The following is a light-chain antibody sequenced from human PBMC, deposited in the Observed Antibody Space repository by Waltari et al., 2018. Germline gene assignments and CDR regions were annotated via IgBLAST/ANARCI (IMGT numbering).Light chain of an antibody. CDR1: SSNIGAGFA. CDR2: GTN. J-gene: IGLJ3*02. Sequence: QSVLTQPPSVSGAPGQRVTISCTGSSSNIGAGFAVHWYQQLPGPAPKLLIYGTNNRPSGVPDRFSGSKSGTSASLAITGLQAEDEADYYCQSYGSDWVFGGGTKLTVL. CDR3: QSYGSDWV. V-gene: IGLV1-40*01.